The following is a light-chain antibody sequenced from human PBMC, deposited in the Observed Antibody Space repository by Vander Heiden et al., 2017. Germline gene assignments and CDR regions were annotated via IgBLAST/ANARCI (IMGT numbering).Light chain of an antibody. J-gene: IGLJ2*01. V-gene: IGLV2-14*03. CDR1: SSDVGGYKY. CDR3: SSYTSGNTPVI. CDR2: DVA. Sequence: QSALAQPASVSGSPGQAITISCTGTSSDVGGYKYVSWYQQQPDTAPKLIIYDVAARPSGVSYRFSGSKSGNTASLTISGLQAEDEADYYCSSYTSGNTPVIFGGGTRLTVL.